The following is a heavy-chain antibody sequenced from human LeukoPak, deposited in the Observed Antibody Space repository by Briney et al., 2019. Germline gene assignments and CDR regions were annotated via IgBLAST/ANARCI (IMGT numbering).Heavy chain of an antibody. CDR1: GGTFSSYA. D-gene: IGHD3-3*01. Sequence: GASVKVSCKASGGTFSSYAISWVRQAPGQGLEWMGRIIPIFGTANYAQKFQGRVTMTEDTSTDTAYMELSSLRSEDTAVYYCATDPRGFWSGPNTVGYWGQGTLVTVSS. CDR2: IIPIFGTA. CDR3: ATDPRGFWSGPNTVGY. V-gene: IGHV1-69*06. J-gene: IGHJ4*02.